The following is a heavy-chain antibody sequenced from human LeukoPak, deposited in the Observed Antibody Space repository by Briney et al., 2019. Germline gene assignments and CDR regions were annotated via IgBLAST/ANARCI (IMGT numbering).Heavy chain of an antibody. CDR2: ISSRGSTI. CDR1: GFTFSDYY. J-gene: IGHJ4*02. Sequence: GGSLRLSCAASGFTFSDYYMSWIRQGPGKGLEWVSYISSRGSTIYYADSVKGRFTISRDNAKNSLYLQMNSLRAEDTAVYYCASRTYYYDSSGYYNDYWGQGTLGTVS. CDR3: ASRTYYYDSSGYYNDY. V-gene: IGHV3-11*01. D-gene: IGHD3-22*01.